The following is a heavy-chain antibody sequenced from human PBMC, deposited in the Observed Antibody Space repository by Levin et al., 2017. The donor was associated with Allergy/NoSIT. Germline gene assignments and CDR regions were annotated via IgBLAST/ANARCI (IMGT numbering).Heavy chain of an antibody. CDR1: GFTFSSYW. D-gene: IGHD3-10*01. Sequence: LSLTCAASGFTFSSYWMSWVRQAPGKGLEWVANIKQDGSEKYYVDSVKGRFTISRDNAKNSLYLQMNSLRAEDTAVYYCARAIRGVQFDYWGQGTLVTVSS. V-gene: IGHV3-7*01. CDR3: ARAIRGVQFDY. J-gene: IGHJ4*02. CDR2: IKQDGSEK.